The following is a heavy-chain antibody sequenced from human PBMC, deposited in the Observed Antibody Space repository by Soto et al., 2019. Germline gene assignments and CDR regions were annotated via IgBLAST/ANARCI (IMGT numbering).Heavy chain of an antibody. CDR1: GFTFSSYW. Sequence: GGSLRLSCAASGFTFSSYWMSWVRQAPGKGLEWVANIKQDGSEKYYVDSVKGRFTISRDNSKNTLYLQMNSLRAEDTAVYYCARDPYDSSGYYFSYFDYWGQGTLVTVSS. CDR2: IKQDGSEK. CDR3: ARDPYDSSGYYFSYFDY. J-gene: IGHJ4*02. V-gene: IGHV3-7*01. D-gene: IGHD3-22*01.